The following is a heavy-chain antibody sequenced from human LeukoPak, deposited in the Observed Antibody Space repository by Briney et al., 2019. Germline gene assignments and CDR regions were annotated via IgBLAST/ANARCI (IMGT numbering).Heavy chain of an antibody. J-gene: IGHJ1*01. V-gene: IGHV3-11*04. CDR1: GFTSRFSFSDYY. CDR3: VMTAGRPAATDH. Sequence: PGGSLRLSCAASGFTSRFSFSDYYMSWIRQAPGKGLEWLSFISNSGNTIHYADSVRGRFTISRDNAKNSLYLQMNSLRVDDTATYYCVMTAGRPAATDHWGQGALVTVSS. CDR2: ISNSGNTI.